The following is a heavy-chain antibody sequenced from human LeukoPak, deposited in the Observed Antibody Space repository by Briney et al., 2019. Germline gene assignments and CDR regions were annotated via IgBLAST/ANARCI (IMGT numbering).Heavy chain of an antibody. CDR3: ARDSQDCADDLVYYYYYMDV. CDR2: IYTTGNT. Sequence: PSETLSLXCTVSGGSVISGSYYWSWIRQPAGKGLEWIGHIYTTGNTNYNPSLKSRVTISIDTSKNQFSLKLSSVTAADSARYFCARDSQDCADDLVYYYYYMDVWGKGTTVTVSS. D-gene: IGHD2-21*02. V-gene: IGHV4-61*09. J-gene: IGHJ6*03. CDR1: GGSVISGSYY.